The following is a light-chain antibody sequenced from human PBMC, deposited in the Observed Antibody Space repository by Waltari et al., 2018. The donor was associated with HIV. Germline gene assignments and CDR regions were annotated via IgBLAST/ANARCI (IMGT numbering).Light chain of an antibody. Sequence: QSVLTQPPSVSAAPRQRVTISCSGSSSNIGHNAVNWYQQPPGKAPKLLIYYDDLLPSGVSARFSGSKSGTSASLAISGLHSDDEADYYCAAWDDSLHGYVFGPGTKVTV. CDR3: AAWDDSLHGYV. J-gene: IGLJ1*01. V-gene: IGLV1-36*01. CDR1: SSNIGHNA. CDR2: YDD.